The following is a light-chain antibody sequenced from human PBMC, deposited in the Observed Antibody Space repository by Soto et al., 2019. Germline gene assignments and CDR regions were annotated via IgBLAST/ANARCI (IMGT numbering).Light chain of an antibody. CDR2: EVS. V-gene: IGLV2-8*01. CDR3: SSYAGSTPYV. CDR1: NSDVGGYNY. Sequence: QSVLTQPPSASGSPGQSVTISCTGTNSDVGGYNYVSWYQQHPGKAPKLMIYEVSKRPSGVPDRFSGSKSGNTASLTVSGLQAEDEADYYCSSYAGSTPYVFGTGTKVTVL. J-gene: IGLJ1*01.